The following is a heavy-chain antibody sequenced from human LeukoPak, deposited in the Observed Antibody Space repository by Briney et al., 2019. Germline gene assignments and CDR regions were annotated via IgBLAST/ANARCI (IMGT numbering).Heavy chain of an antibody. J-gene: IGHJ5*02. CDR1: GFTFSNYA. D-gene: IGHD1-1*01. V-gene: IGHV3-23*01. CDR2: IVGSGDDT. Sequence: GGSLRLSCAASGFTFSNYALNWVRQAPGKGLERVSLIVGSGDDTYYADSVKGRLTISRDNSKNTLYLQINSLRVEDTAVYYCARDPPAVTTNTYAWGQGTLVTVSS. CDR3: ARDPPAVTTNTYA.